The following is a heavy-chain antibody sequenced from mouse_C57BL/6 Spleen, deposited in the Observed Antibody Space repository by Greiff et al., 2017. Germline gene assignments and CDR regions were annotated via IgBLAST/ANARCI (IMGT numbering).Heavy chain of an antibody. CDR1: GYTFTSYW. CDR3: ASYGSYVGWFAY. V-gene: IGHV1-53*01. D-gene: IGHD2-1*01. Sequence: QVQLQQPGTELVKPGASVKLSCKASGYTFTSYWMHWVKQRPGQGLEWIGNINPSNGGTNYNEKFKSKATLTVDKSSSTAYMQLSSLTSEDSAVYLCASYGSYVGWFAYWGQGTLVTVSA. J-gene: IGHJ3*01. CDR2: INPSNGGT.